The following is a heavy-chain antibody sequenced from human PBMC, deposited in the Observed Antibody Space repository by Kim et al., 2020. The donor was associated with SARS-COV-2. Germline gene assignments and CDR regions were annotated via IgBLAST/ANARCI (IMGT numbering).Heavy chain of an antibody. J-gene: IGHJ4*02. CDR2: K. Sequence: KNYADSVKRRFTISGDNSKNTVDLQMNSLRVEYTAVYYCARAREKSFDYWGQGTLVTVSS. CDR3: ARAREKSFDY. V-gene: IGHV3-33*01.